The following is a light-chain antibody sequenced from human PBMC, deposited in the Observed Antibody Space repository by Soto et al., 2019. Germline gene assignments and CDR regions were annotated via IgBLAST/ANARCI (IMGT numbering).Light chain of an antibody. Sequence: EIVMTQSPATLSVSPGESATLSCRASESVSGNLAWYQQRPGQAPRLLIYGASTRATGIPARFSGSGSGTEFTLTISSLQSEDFAVYYCQQYNNWPPLTFGGGTKVEIK. CDR3: QQYNNWPPLT. J-gene: IGKJ4*01. CDR1: ESVSGN. V-gene: IGKV3-15*01. CDR2: GAS.